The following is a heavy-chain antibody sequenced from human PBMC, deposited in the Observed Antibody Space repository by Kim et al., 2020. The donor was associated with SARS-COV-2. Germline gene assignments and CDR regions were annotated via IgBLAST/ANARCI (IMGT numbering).Heavy chain of an antibody. CDR3: AKGGYYYYGMDV. J-gene: IGHJ6*02. Sequence: GYADSVKGRFTISRDHAKNSLYLQMNSLRAEDTALYYCAKGGYYYYGMDVWGQGTTVTVSS. V-gene: IGHV3-9*01. D-gene: IGHD2-15*01.